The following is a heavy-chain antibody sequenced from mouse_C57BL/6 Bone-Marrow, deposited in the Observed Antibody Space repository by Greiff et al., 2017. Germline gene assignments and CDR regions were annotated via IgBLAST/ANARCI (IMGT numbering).Heavy chain of an antibody. CDR1: GYAFRSYW. CDR3: ARGGVYYGSRHWYFDV. CDR2: IYPGDGDT. V-gene: IGHV1-80*01. D-gene: IGHD1-1*01. J-gene: IGHJ1*03. Sequence: VQLQQSGAELVKPGASVKISCKASGYAFRSYWMNWVKQRPGKGLEWIGQIYPGDGDTNYNGKFKGKATLTADKSSSTAYMQLSSLTSEDSAVYFCARGGVYYGSRHWYFDVWGTGTTVTVSS.